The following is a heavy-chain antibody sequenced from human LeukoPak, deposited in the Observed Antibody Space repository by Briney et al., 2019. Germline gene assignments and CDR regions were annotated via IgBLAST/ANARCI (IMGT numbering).Heavy chain of an antibody. J-gene: IGHJ4*02. CDR3: ARGPYYYDSSGPTDFDY. Sequence: SETLSLTCTVSGGSISSSSYYWGWIRQPPGKGLEWIGSIYYSGSTYYNPSLKSRVTISVDTSKNQFSLKLSSVTAADTAVYYCARGPYYYDSSGPTDFDYWGQGTLVTVSS. CDR1: GGSISSSSYY. V-gene: IGHV4-39*07. CDR2: IYYSGST. D-gene: IGHD3-22*01.